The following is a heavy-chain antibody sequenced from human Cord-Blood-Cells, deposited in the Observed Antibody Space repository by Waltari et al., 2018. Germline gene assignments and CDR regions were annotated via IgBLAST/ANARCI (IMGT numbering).Heavy chain of an antibody. CDR2: INHSGST. Sequence: QVQLQQWGAGLLKPSETLSPTCAVYGGSFSGYYWSWIRQPPGKGLEWIGEINHSGSTNYNPSLKSRVTISVDTSKNQFSLKLSSVTAADTAVYYCARGWGIGSSWYWGAEYFQHWGQGTLVTVSS. CDR1: GGSFSGYY. V-gene: IGHV4-34*01. D-gene: IGHD6-13*01. J-gene: IGHJ1*01. CDR3: ARGWGIGSSWYWGAEYFQH.